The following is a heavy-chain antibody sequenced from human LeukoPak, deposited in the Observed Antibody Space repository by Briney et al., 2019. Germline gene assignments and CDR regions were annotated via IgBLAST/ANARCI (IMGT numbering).Heavy chain of an antibody. J-gene: IGHJ4*02. CDR2: INPNSGGT. CDR1: GYTFTGYY. Sequence: GASVKVSCKASGYTFTGYYMHWVRQAPGQGLEWMGWINPNSGGTNYAQKFQGRVTMTRDTSISTAYMELSRLRSDDTAVYYCARGFGYSYGYAYVLGYWGQGTLVTVSS. CDR3: ARGFGYSYGYAYVLGY. V-gene: IGHV1-2*02. D-gene: IGHD5-18*01.